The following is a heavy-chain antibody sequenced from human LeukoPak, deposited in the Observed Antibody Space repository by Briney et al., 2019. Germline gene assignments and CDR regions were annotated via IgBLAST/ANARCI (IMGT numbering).Heavy chain of an antibody. CDR3: ARGLPTNILTDRAFDY. Sequence: SETLSLTCTVSGGSISSYYWSWIRQPPGKGLEWIGYIYYSGSTNYNPSLKSRVTISVDTSKNQFSLKLSSVTAADTAVYYCARGLPTNILTDRAFDYWGQGTLVTVSS. D-gene: IGHD3-9*01. CDR2: IYYSGST. V-gene: IGHV4-59*01. CDR1: GGSISSYY. J-gene: IGHJ4*02.